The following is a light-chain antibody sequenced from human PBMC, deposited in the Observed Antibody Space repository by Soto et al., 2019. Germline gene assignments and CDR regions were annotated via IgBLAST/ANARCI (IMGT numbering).Light chain of an antibody. CDR1: SSNVAINP. CDR3: EAWDETLDGLYV. CDR2: ETD. J-gene: IGLJ1*01. V-gene: IGLV1-44*01. Sequence: VLTQPPSVSGTPGQRVTISCSGSSSNVAINPVNWYQHLPGAAPRLLIYETDRRSSGVPDRFSASKSGTSASLAISGLTSEDEADYYCEAWDETLDGLYVFGTGTKVTVL.